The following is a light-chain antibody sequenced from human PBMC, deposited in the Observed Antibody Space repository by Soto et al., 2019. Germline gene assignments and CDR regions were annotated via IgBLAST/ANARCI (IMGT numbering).Light chain of an antibody. CDR1: SSNVAINP. CDR3: EAWDETLDGLYV. CDR2: ETD. J-gene: IGLJ1*01. V-gene: IGLV1-44*01. Sequence: VLTQPPSVSGTPGQRVTISCSGSSSNVAINPVNWYQHLPGAAPRLLIYETDRRSSGVPDRFSASKSGTSASLAISGLTSEDEADYYCEAWDETLDGLYVFGTGTKVTVL.